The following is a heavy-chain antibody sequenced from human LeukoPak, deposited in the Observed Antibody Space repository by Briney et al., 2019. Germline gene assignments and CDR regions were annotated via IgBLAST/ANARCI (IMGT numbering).Heavy chain of an antibody. J-gene: IGHJ4*02. Sequence: GGSLRLSCAASGFTFSSYAMSWVRQAPGKGLEWVSAISGSGGSTYYADSVKGRFTISRDNSKNTLYLQMNSLRAEDTAVHYCAKESPGYDILTGPSPFDYWGQGTLVTVSS. CDR1: GFTFSSYA. V-gene: IGHV3-23*01. D-gene: IGHD3-9*01. CDR3: AKESPGYDILTGPSPFDY. CDR2: ISGSGGST.